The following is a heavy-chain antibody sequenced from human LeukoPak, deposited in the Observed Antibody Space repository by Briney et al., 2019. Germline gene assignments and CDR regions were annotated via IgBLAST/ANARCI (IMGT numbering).Heavy chain of an antibody. D-gene: IGHD3-22*01. CDR2: IRYDGDNK. CDR1: GFIFSDFN. CDR3: ARDRYYDSSGYYYSDY. J-gene: IGHJ4*02. Sequence: GGSLRLSCAASGFIFSDFNMHWVRQAPGKGPEWVAFIRYDGDNKDYADSVKGRFTISRDNSKNTLYLQMNSLGAEDTAVYYCARDRYYDSSGYYYSDYWGQGALVTVSS. V-gene: IGHV3-30*02.